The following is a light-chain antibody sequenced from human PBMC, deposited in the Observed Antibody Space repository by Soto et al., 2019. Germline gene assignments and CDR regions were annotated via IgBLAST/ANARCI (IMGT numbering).Light chain of an antibody. CDR1: QTVRNNY. Sequence: EFVLTQSPGTLSLSPGERATLSCRASQTVRNNYLAWYQQKPGQAHRLLIYDASSRATGIPDRFSGGGSGTDFTLTIRRLEPEDFAVYYCKQYGSSPLTFGQGTKVDIK. CDR3: KQYGSSPLT. J-gene: IGKJ1*01. CDR2: DAS. V-gene: IGKV3-20*01.